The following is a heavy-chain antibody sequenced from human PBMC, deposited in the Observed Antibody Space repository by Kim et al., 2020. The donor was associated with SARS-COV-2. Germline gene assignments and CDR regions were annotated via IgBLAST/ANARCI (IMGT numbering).Heavy chain of an antibody. CDR2: IYYSGST. Sequence: SETLSLTCTVSGGSISSYYWSWIRQPPGKGLEWIGYIYYSGSTNYNPSLKSRVTISVDTSKNQFSLKLSSVTAADTAVYYCARLRPSSSSSWSYYYYGMDVWGQGTTVTVAS. CDR1: GGSISSYY. V-gene: IGHV4-59*08. CDR3: ARLRPSSSSSWSYYYYGMDV. D-gene: IGHD6-13*01. J-gene: IGHJ6*02.